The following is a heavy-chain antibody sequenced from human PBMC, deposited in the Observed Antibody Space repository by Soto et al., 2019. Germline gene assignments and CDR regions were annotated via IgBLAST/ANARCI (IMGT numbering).Heavy chain of an antibody. Sequence: GASVKVSCKASGGTFSTSTFTWVRQAPGQGLEWMGRIIPILAVADYAQDFQGRVTITADKSTTTVYMELSSLKSEDTAVYYCARDSPIGSTFSGYDAIDAWGQGTLVTVSS. J-gene: IGHJ5*02. V-gene: IGHV1-69*04. CDR1: GGTFSTST. CDR3: ARDSPIGSTFSGYDAIDA. CDR2: IIPILAVA. D-gene: IGHD5-12*01.